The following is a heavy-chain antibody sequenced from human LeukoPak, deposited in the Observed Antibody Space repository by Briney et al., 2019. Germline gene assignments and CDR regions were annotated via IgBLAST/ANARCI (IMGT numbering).Heavy chain of an antibody. D-gene: IGHD3-3*01. V-gene: IGHV3-7*01. CDR3: ASAPWAPRLLD. Sequence: GGSLRLSCAASGFTFSSYWMSWVRQAPGKGLEWVANIRQDGSERYYVDSVKGRFTISRDNAQNLLYLQMNRLRADDTAVYFFASAPWAPRLLDGGKGTRVTVSS. J-gene: IGHJ4*02. CDR2: IRQDGSER. CDR1: GFTFSSYW.